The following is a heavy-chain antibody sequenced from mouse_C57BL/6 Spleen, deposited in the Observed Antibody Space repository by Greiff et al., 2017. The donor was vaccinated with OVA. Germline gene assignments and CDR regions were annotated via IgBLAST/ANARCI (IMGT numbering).Heavy chain of an antibody. V-gene: IGHV1-26*01. CDR2: INPNNGGT. J-gene: IGHJ2*01. Sequence: EVQLQQSGPELVKPGASVKISCKASGYTFTDYYMNWVKQSHGKSLEWIGDINPNNGGTSYNQKFKGKATLTVDKSSSTAYMELRSLTSEDSAVYYCGRGGTLDYWGQGTTLTVSS. D-gene: IGHD2-14*01. CDR3: GRGGTLDY. CDR1: GYTFTDYY.